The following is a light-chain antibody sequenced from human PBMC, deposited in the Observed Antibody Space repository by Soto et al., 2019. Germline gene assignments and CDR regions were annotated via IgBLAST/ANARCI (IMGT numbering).Light chain of an antibody. Sequence: QSALTQPRSVSGSPGQSVTISCTGTSSDVGGYNYVSWYQQHPGKAPKLMIYDVSKRPSGVPDRFSGSQSGNTASLTISGLQAEDEADYYRCSYAGSYTYVVFGGGTKLTVL. CDR2: DVS. CDR3: CSYAGSYTYVV. CDR1: SSDVGGYNY. J-gene: IGLJ2*01. V-gene: IGLV2-11*01.